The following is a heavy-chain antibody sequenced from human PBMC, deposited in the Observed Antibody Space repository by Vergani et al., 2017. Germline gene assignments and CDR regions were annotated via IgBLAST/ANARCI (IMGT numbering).Heavy chain of an antibody. CDR3: ARVPGIAVAGLYYYMDV. J-gene: IGHJ6*03. V-gene: IGHV2-26*01. CDR2: IFSNDEK. CDR1: GFPLSNARMG. Sequence: QVTLKESGPVLVKPTEILTLTCTVFGFPLSNARMGVSWIRHPPGKALECLAHIFSNDEKSYSTSLTSRLNISKDTPKSQVVLTMTNMDPVDTATYYCARVPGIAVAGLYYYMDVWGKGTTVTVSS. D-gene: IGHD6-19*01.